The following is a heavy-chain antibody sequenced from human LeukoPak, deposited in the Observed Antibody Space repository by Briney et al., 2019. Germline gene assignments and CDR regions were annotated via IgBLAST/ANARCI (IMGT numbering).Heavy chain of an antibody. D-gene: IGHD3-10*01. CDR3: ARGRGWAYYYGSGSYDWFDP. V-gene: IGHV4-59*01. CDR1: GGSISSYY. J-gene: IGHJ5*02. CDR2: IYYSGST. Sequence: SETLSLTCTVSGGSISSYYWSWIRQPPGKGLEWIGYIYYSGSTNYNPSLKSRVTISVDTSKNQFSLKLSSVTAADTAVYYCARGRGWAYYYGSGSYDWFDPWGQGTLVTVSS.